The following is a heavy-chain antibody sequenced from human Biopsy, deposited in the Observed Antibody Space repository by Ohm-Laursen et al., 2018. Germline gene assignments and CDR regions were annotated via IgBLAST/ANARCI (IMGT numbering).Heavy chain of an antibody. CDR1: GGDINNYY. J-gene: IGHJ3*02. Sequence: GTLSLTCNVSGGDINNYYWSWIRQPAGKGLEWIGRIYPGGSTNRNPSLKSRVTILVDTSKNQFSLKLNSVTAADTAVYYCGRREVVITHDAFDTWGQGTMVTVSS. CDR2: IYPGGST. V-gene: IGHV4-4*07. CDR3: GRREVVITHDAFDT. D-gene: IGHD3-22*01.